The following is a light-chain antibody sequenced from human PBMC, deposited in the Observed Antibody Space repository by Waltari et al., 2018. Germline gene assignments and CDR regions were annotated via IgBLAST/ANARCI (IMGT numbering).Light chain of an antibody. Sequence: SALTQPRSVSGSPGQSVTIPCTGTTNDLGSYNYVSWYQHHPGKAPKLISLDVTKRPVVVPDRFSCSKSVNTASLTISGLRAEDEAEYYCCSYAGSYTWVFGGGTKLTVV. CDR1: TNDLGSYNY. CDR2: DVT. CDR3: CSYAGSYTWV. J-gene: IGLJ3*02. V-gene: IGLV2-11*01.